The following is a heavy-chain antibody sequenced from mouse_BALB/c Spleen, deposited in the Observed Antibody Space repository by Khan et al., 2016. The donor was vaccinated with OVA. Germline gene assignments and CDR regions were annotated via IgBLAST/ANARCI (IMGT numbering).Heavy chain of an antibody. CDR3: VRDGAYHRNDGWFAY. CDR2: INPSNGYT. D-gene: IGHD2-14*01. J-gene: IGHJ3*01. Sequence: QMPLEESGAELARPGASVKMSCKASGYTFTSYTIHWIKERPGQGLEWIGYINPSNGYTNYNQKFKDKATLTTDKSSTTAYLQLSSLTSDDSAVYNCVRDGAYHRNDGWFAYWGQGTLVTVSA. CDR1: GYTFTSYT. V-gene: IGHV1-4*01.